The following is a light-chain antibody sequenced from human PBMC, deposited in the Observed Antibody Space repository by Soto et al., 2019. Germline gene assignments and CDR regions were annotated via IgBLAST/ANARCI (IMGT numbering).Light chain of an antibody. CDR2: TTS. J-gene: IGKJ3*01. V-gene: IGKV2-28*01. Sequence: DIVMTQSPLSLSVTPGEPASISCRSSQSLLYSNGINYLDWYLQEPEQSPQPLIYTTSNRASGVPDRLTGSGSGTDFTLKISRVEAEDVGVYYCMQTLAIPTFGPGTKVDI. CDR1: QSLLYSNGINY. CDR3: MQTLAIPT.